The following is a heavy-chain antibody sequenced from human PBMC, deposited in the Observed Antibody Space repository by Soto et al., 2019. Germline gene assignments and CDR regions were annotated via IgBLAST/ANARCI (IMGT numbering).Heavy chain of an antibody. D-gene: IGHD6-13*01. CDR1: GYTFTSYG. V-gene: IGHV1-18*01. J-gene: IGHJ6*02. CDR3: ARDRSAAAGLYYYGMDV. CDR2: ISAYNGNT. Sequence: ASVKVSCKASGYTFTSYGISWVRQAPGQGLEWMGWISAYNGNTNYAQKLQGRVTMPTDTSTSTAYMELRSLRSDDTAVYYCARDRSAAAGLYYYGMDVWGQGTTVTVSS.